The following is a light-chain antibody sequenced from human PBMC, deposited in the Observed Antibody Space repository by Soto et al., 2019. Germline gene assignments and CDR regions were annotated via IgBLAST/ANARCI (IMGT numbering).Light chain of an antibody. J-gene: IGKJ4*01. CDR1: QGIGDT. CDR2: DTS. Sequence: EIVMTQSPGTLSLSPGERATLSCRASQGIGDTLAWYQHKPGQTPRLLIYDTSTRATGVPARFSGSRSGTELTLTINSLQYEDFAVYYRQRDNKWPLTFVAGTKV. CDR3: QRDNKWPLT. V-gene: IGKV3-15*01.